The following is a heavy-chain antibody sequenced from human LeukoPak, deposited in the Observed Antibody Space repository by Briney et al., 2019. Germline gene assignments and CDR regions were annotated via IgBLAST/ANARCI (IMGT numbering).Heavy chain of an antibody. J-gene: IGHJ4*02. CDR2: ITTDGTDT. CDR1: GSTFNKYA. CDR3: ARGGAYGSGSYYNMDY. Sequence: GGSLRLSCAASGSTFNKYAMHWVRQAPGKGLEFVPAITTDGTDTYYANSVKGRFTISRDNSKNTLYLQMGSLRAEDMAVYYCARGGAYGSGSYYNMDYWGQGTLVTVSS. V-gene: IGHV3-64*01. D-gene: IGHD3-10*01.